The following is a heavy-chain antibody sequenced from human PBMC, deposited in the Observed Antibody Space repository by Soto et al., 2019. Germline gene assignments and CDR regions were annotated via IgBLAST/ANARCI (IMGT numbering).Heavy chain of an antibody. J-gene: IGHJ4*02. CDR2: ISWNSGSI. CDR3: ATTPTWEYFVWFPPGY. V-gene: IGHV3-9*01. Sequence: EVQLVESGGGLVQPGRSLRLSCAASGFTFDDYAMHWVRQAPGKGLEWVSGISWNSGSIGYADSVKGRFTISRDNAKNSLYLQMNSLRAEDTALYYCATTPTWEYFVWFPPGYWGQGTLVTVSS. D-gene: IGHD3-9*01. CDR1: GFTFDDYA.